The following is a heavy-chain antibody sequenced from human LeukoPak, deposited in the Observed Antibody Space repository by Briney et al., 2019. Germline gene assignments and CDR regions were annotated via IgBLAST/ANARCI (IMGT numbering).Heavy chain of an antibody. CDR2: ISAYNGNT. CDR3: ARLVGYCSGGSCYPGYYYGMDV. J-gene: IGHJ6*02. CDR1: GYTFTSYG. D-gene: IGHD2-15*01. Sequence: GASVKVSCKASGYTFTSYGISWVRQAPGQGLEWMGWISAYNGNTNYAQKLQGRVTMTTDTSTSTAYMELRSLRSDDTAVYYCARLVGYCSGGSCYPGYYYGMDVWGQGTRSPSP. V-gene: IGHV1-18*01.